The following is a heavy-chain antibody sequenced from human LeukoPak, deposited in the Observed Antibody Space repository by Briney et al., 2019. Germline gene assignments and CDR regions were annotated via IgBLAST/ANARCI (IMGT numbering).Heavy chain of an antibody. V-gene: IGHV3-7*01. CDR1: EFIFSSYW. D-gene: IGHD3-10*01. Sequence: GGSLRLSCEASEFIFSSYWMNWVRQAPGKGLEWVANIKQDGSEKEYVDSVKGRFTISRDNAKNSLYLQMNSLRAEDTAVYYCAKVAKYYYGSETYYFFEHWGQGTPVTASS. CDR2: IKQDGSEK. J-gene: IGHJ4*02. CDR3: AKVAKYYYGSETYYFFEH.